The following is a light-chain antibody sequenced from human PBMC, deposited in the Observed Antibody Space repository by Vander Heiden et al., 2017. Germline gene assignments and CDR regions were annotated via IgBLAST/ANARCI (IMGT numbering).Light chain of an antibody. CDR3: RQYNTYPYT. V-gene: IGKV1-5*01. CDR1: HSINSW. J-gene: IGKJ2*01. CDR2: AAS. Sequence: DIQMTQSPSTLSASVGDRVTITCRASHSINSWLAWYQQKPGMAPKFLIYAASSLESGVPSRFSGRGSGTEFSLTISSLQPDDLATFYCRQYNTYPYTFGQGTKLEI.